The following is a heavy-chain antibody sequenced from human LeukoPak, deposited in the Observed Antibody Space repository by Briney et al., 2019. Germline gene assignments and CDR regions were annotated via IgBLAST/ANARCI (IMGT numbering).Heavy chain of an antibody. CDR1: VDSVSSSTAA. CDR2: TYYRSKWYS. D-gene: IGHD6-19*01. V-gene: IGHV6-1*01. CDR3: ARYPTGWYLDY. Sequence: SQTLSLTRAIPVDSVSSSTAACNWVRQSPSRGLEWLGRTYYRSKWYSDYAVSVRGRITINPDTSKNQFSLQLSSVTPEDTAVYYCARYPTGWYLDYWGQGTLVTVSS. J-gene: IGHJ4*02.